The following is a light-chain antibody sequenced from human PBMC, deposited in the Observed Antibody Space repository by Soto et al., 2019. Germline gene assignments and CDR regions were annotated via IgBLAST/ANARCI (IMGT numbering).Light chain of an antibody. Sequence: DIQMTQSPSSLSASVGDRVTITCRASQSISSYLNWYQQKPGKAPKLLIYAASSLQSGVTSRFRGSGSGTDFNLTISSLQPEDFANDYYQQSYSTTRTFGQGTKVEIK. CDR2: AAS. CDR1: QSISSY. V-gene: IGKV1-39*01. J-gene: IGKJ1*01. CDR3: QQSYSTTRT.